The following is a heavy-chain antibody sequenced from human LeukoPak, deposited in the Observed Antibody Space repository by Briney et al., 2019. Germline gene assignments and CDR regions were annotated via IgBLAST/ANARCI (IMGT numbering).Heavy chain of an antibody. Sequence: SETLSLSCTVSGAPTSHFYWNWIRQPPGKGLEWIGYMHNSGSSKHNPSLKSRLTISIDTSKNQFSPQLASVTAADTAIYYCARSAEWLRNAFDIWGQGTMVSVSS. CDR2: MHNSGSS. V-gene: IGHV4-59*01. D-gene: IGHD5-12*01. J-gene: IGHJ3*02. CDR1: GAPTSHFY. CDR3: ARSAEWLRNAFDI.